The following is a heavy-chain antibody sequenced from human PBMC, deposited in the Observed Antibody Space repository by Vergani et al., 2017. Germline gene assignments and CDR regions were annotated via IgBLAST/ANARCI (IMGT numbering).Heavy chain of an antibody. CDR1: GGSVSSGSYY. CDR3: ARHGYVDWSFDY. CDR2: IYYSGST. V-gene: IGHV4-39*01. J-gene: IGHJ4*02. D-gene: IGHD3/OR15-3a*01. Sequence: QVQLQESGPGLVKPSETLSLTCTVSGGSVSSGSYYWSWLRQPPGKGLEWIGSIYYSGSTYYNPSLKSRVTISVDTSKNQFSLKLSSVTAADTAVYYCARHGYVDWSFDYWGQGTLVTVSS.